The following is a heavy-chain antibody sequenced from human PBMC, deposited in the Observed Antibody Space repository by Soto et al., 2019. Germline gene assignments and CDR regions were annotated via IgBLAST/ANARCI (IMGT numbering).Heavy chain of an antibody. D-gene: IGHD1-1*01. Sequence: VQLVESGGGVVQPGRSVGLSCAASGFTFSRYVMHWVRQAPGKGLEWVALISSDGSSEYYADSVRGRFAISRDTSTNTLYLQMNSLRLEDTALYFCARARSPDHNHSALKAWGQGTTVTVSS. CDR2: ISSDGSSE. CDR3: ARARSPDHNHSALKA. CDR1: GFTFSRYV. V-gene: IGHV3-30*09. J-gene: IGHJ6*02.